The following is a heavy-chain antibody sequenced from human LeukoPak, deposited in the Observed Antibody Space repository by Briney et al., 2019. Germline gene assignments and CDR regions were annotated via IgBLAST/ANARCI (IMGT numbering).Heavy chain of an antibody. CDR1: GGTFSSYA. D-gene: IGHD1-26*01. J-gene: IGHJ4*02. CDR2: IIPIFGTA. Sequence: SVKVSCKASGGTFSSYAISWVRQAPGQGLEWMGGIIPIFGTANYAQKFQGRVTTTTVESTSTAYMELSSLRSEDTAVYYCARVRWELLSFDYWGQGTLVTVSS. V-gene: IGHV1-69*05. CDR3: ARVRWELLSFDY.